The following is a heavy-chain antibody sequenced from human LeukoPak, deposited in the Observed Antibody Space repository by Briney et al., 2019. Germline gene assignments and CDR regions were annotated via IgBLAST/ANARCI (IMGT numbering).Heavy chain of an antibody. J-gene: IGHJ6*03. V-gene: IGHV4-59*08. CDR2: IYYSGST. D-gene: IGHD6-19*01. CDR3: ATKNSSGWGSYYYYYMDV. Sequence: SETLSLTCTVSGGSISSYYWSWIRQPPGKGLEWIGYIYYSGSTNYNPSLKSRVTISVDTSKNQFSLKLSSVTAADTSVYYCATKNSSGWGSYYYYYMDVWGKGTTVTVSS. CDR1: GGSISSYY.